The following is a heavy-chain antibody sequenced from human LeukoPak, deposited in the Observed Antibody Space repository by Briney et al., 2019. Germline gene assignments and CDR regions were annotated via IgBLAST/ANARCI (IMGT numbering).Heavy chain of an antibody. D-gene: IGHD5-24*01. CDR2: INQDGSEK. Sequence: PGGSLRLSCAASGFTFSNTWMSWVRQAPGKGLEWVANINQDGSEKHYVDSVKGRFSISRDNAKNSLYLQMNSLRAEDTAVYYCARPEEMATILPYYYYYYYMDVWGKGTTVTVSS. V-gene: IGHV3-7*01. CDR1: GFTFSNTW. CDR3: ARPEEMATILPYYYYYYYMDV. J-gene: IGHJ6*03.